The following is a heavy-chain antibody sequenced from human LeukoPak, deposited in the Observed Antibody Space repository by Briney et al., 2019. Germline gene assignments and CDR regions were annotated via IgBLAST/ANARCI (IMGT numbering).Heavy chain of an antibody. CDR2: ISAYNGNT. V-gene: IGHV1-18*01. J-gene: IGHJ4*02. D-gene: IGHD3-9*01. Sequence: ASVKVSCKASGYTFTSYGISWVRQAPGQGLEWMGWISAYNGNTNYAQKLQGRVTMTTDTSTSTAYMELRSLRSDDTAAYYCARRYYDILTGYPKEDYWGQGTLVTVSS. CDR1: GYTFTSYG. CDR3: ARRYYDILTGYPKEDY.